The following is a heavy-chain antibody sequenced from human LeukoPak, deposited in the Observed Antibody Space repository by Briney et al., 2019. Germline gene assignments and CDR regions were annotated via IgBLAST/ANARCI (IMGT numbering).Heavy chain of an antibody. Sequence: GGSLRLSCAASGFTFSDYYMSWIRQAPGKGLEWVSYISSSGSTIYYADSVKGRFTISRGNAKNSLYLQMNSLRAEDTAVYYCARGRTYCGGDCYLPPYYYYYYGMDVWGQGTTVTVSS. CDR1: GFTFSDYY. CDR2: ISSSGSTI. V-gene: IGHV3-11*01. D-gene: IGHD2-21*02. CDR3: ARGRTYCGGDCYLPPYYYYYYGMDV. J-gene: IGHJ6*02.